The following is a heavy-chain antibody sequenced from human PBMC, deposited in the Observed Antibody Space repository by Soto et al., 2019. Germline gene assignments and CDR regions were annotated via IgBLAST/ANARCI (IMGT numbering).Heavy chain of an antibody. CDR1: GYTFTEYG. CDR3: ARADYGDTKIYSFDH. CDR2: ISPYNGKT. Sequence: ASVKVSCKTSGYTFTEYGISWFRQAPGQGLEWMGWISPYNGKTNYIQEFQDRVTITTDTSSTTVYMDLRTLKSDDTAIYFCARADYGDTKIYSFDHRG. D-gene: IGHD4-17*01. V-gene: IGHV1-18*01. J-gene: IGHJ4*01.